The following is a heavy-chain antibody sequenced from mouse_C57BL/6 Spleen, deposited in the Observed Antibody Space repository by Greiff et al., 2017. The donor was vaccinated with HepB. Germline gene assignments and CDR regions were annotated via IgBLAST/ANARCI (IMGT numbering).Heavy chain of an antibody. CDR3: ARLWGYYGSSYGGYYAMDY. J-gene: IGHJ4*01. Sequence: QVHVKQPGAELVKPGASVKLSCKASGYTFTSYWMHWVKQRPGQGLEWIGMIHPNSGSTNYNEKFKSKATLTVDKSSSTAYMQLSSLTSEDSAVYYCARLWGYYGSSYGGYYAMDYWGQGTSVTVSS. CDR1: GYTFTSYW. V-gene: IGHV1-64*01. CDR2: IHPNSGST. D-gene: IGHD1-1*01.